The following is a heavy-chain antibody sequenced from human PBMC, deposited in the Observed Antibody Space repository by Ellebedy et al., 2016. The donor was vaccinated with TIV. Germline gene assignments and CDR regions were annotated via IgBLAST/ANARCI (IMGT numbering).Heavy chain of an antibody. Sequence: GGSLRLSCAGSGFTFGSFAMHWVRQAPGKGLEWLSVINGAGVNTYIADSVRGRFAIATNNSKTTLFLQMNRLRVDDTAVYYCAKGSSSGFSYDRVGYQYWGQGTLVAVSS. CDR1: GFTFGSFA. D-gene: IGHD3-22*01. V-gene: IGHV3-23*01. J-gene: IGHJ4*02. CDR3: AKGSSSGFSYDRVGYQY. CDR2: INGAGVNT.